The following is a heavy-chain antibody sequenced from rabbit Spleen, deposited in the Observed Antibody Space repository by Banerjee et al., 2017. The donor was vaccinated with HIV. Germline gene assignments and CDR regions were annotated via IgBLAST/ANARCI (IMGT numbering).Heavy chain of an antibody. Sequence: QSLEESGGDLVKPGASLTLTCTASGISFSAGYYMCWVRQAPGKGLEWIACIHGGSSGNTYYASWAKGRFTISKTSSTTVTLQMTSLTDADTATYFCARDSGTSFSTYGMDLWGPGTLVTVS. CDR1: GISFSAGYY. CDR3: ARDSGTSFSTYGMDL. CDR2: IHGGSSGNT. D-gene: IGHD8-1*01. V-gene: IGHV1S40*01. J-gene: IGHJ6*01.